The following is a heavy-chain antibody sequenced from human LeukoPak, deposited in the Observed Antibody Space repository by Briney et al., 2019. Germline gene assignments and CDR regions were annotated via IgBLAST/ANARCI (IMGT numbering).Heavy chain of an antibody. CDR1: GGTFSSYA. V-gene: IGHV1-69*05. CDR2: IIPIFGTA. D-gene: IGHD3-10*01. J-gene: IGHJ6*02. Sequence: SVKVSCKTSGGTFSSYAISWVRQAPGQGLEWMGGIIPIFGTANYAQKFQGRVTITTDESTSTAYMELSSLRSEDTAVYYCARDRHGSGTYNYYGMDVWGQGTTVTVSS. CDR3: ARDRHGSGTYNYYGMDV.